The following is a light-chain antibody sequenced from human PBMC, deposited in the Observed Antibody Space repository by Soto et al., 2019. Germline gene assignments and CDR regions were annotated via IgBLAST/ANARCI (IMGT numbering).Light chain of an antibody. CDR3: QQYGGSPIT. V-gene: IGKV3-20*01. CDR2: GAS. Sequence: IVMTHAPSTLSVSPLERATLSFMSSQSVSSSYLAWYQQKPGQAPRLLIYGASSRATGIPDRFSGSGSGTDFTLTISRLEPEDFALYYCQQYGGSPITFGLGTRLEIK. CDR1: QSVSSSY. J-gene: IGKJ5*01.